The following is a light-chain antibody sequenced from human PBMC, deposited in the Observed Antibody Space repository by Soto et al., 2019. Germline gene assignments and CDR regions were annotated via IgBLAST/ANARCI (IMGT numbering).Light chain of an antibody. CDR3: QQRSNWPIT. CDR1: RSVSSY. V-gene: IGKV3-11*01. J-gene: IGKJ5*01. Sequence: LVMTKSPATLSFSPGESATLSCRATRSVSSYLAWYQQKPGQAPRLLIYDASSRPTDIPARFSGSGSGTDFTLTISSLEPEDFALYYCQQRSNWPITFGQGTRLEI. CDR2: DAS.